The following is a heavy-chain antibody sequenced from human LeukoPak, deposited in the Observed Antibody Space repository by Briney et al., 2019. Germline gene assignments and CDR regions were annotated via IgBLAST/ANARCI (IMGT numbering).Heavy chain of an antibody. D-gene: IGHD6-19*01. V-gene: IGHV4-59*01. CDR2: IYYSGGT. CDR1: GGSISSYY. CDR3: ARVGYSSGWYFGY. J-gene: IGHJ4*02. Sequence: SETLSLTCTVPGGSISSYYWSWIRQPPGKGLEWIGYIYYSGGTNYNPSLKSRVTISVDTSKNQFSLKLSSVTAADTAVYYCARVGYSSGWYFGYWGQGTLVTVSS.